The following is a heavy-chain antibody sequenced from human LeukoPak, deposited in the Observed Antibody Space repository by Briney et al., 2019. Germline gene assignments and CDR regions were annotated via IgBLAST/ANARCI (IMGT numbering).Heavy chain of an antibody. V-gene: IGHV3-48*04. CDR1: GFAFSNYA. J-gene: IGHJ4*02. CDR2: ISSSGSTI. Sequence: GGSLRLSCAASGFAFSNYAMNWVRQAPGKGLEWVSYISSSGSTIYYADSVKGRFTISRDNAKNSLYLQMNSLRAEDTAVYYCARARYAWSGYYEGYWGQGTLVTVSS. D-gene: IGHD3-3*01. CDR3: ARARYAWSGYYEGY.